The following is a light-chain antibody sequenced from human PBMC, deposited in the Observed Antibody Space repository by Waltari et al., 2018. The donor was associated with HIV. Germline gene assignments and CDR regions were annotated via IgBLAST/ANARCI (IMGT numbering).Light chain of an antibody. Sequence: SYLLTQPSSLSVAPGQTATIACGGTNIENNNVPWYQHRPGQPPVLVVYDDTDRPPGISERFSGSNSGNTATLTISRVEVADEADYYCQVWDNSDDPWVFGGGTKLTVL. CDR1: NIENNN. J-gene: IGLJ3*02. V-gene: IGLV3-21*02. CDR3: QVWDNSDDPWV. CDR2: DDT.